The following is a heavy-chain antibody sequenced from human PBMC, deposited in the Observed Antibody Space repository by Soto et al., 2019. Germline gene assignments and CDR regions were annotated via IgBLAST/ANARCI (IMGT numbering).Heavy chain of an antibody. D-gene: IGHD3-22*01. CDR2: IYYSGST. J-gene: IGHJ3*02. V-gene: IGHV4-39*01. Sequence: QLQLQESGPGLVKPSETLSLTCTVSGGSISSSSYYWGWIRQPPGKGLEWIGSIYYSGSTYYNPSLKSRVTISVDTSKNQFSLKLSSVTAADTAVYYCARHLNGGSGYQHNAFDIWGQGTMVTVSS. CDR1: GGSISSSSYY. CDR3: ARHLNGGSGYQHNAFDI.